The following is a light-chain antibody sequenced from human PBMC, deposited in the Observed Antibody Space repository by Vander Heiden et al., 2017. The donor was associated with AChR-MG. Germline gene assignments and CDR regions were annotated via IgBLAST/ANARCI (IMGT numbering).Light chain of an antibody. CDR3: QHYGSWPPYT. Sequence: EIVMTPSPATLSASPGESATLSCRASQSISPNLAWYQQKPDQAPRLLIYDASTRASGTPARFSGSGSGTEFTLTISSLQSEDFAVYYCQHYGSWPPYTFGQGTKLEIK. V-gene: IGKV3-15*01. J-gene: IGKJ2*01. CDR2: DAS. CDR1: QSISPN.